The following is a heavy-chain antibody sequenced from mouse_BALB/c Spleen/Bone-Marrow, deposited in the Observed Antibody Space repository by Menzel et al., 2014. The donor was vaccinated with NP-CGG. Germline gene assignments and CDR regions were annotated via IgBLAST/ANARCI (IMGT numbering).Heavy chain of an antibody. D-gene: IGHD1-1*01. Sequence: VKLVESGPGPVAPSQSLSITCTVSGFSLTSYGVHWVRQPPGEVLEWLGVIWAGGSTNYNSALMSRLSISKDNSKSQVFLKMNSLQTDDTAMYYCARGSYYEGAMDYWGQGTSVTVSS. CDR3: ARGSYYEGAMDY. J-gene: IGHJ4*01. CDR1: GFSLTSYG. CDR2: IWAGGST. V-gene: IGHV2-9*02.